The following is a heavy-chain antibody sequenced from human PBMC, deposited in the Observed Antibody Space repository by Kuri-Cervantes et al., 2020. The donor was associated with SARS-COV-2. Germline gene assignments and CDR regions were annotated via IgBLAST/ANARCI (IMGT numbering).Heavy chain of an antibody. CDR1: GFTFSSYS. CDR2: ISSSSSTI. J-gene: IGHJ3*02. CDR3: AKPQRITIFGVAIMVDAFGI. V-gene: IGHV3-48*01. D-gene: IGHD3-3*01. Sequence: GESLKISCAASGFTFSSYSMNWVRQAPGKGLEWVSYISSSSSTIYYADSVKGRFTISRDNAENSLYLQMNSLRAEDTAVYYCAKPQRITIFGVAIMVDAFGIWGQGTMVTVSS.